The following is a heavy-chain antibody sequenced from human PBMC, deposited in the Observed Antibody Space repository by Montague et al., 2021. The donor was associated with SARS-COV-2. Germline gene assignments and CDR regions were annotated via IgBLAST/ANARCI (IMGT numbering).Heavy chain of an antibody. CDR3: ARSVQFAYGWDV. J-gene: IGHJ6*02. CDR1: SVSISNYY. Sequence: SETLSLTCTVSSVSISNYYCSWIRQPPGTGLDWICFISHTERTNYNPSLESRVSLSIDTTKSQLSLRVRSVTAADTAVYYCARSVQFAYGWDVWGQGTTVTISS. V-gene: IGHV4-59*08. CDR2: ISHTERT. D-gene: IGHD3-16*01.